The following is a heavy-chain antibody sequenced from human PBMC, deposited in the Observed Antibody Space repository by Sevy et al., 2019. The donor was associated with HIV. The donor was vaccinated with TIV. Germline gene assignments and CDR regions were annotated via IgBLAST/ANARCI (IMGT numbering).Heavy chain of an antibody. V-gene: IGHV4-4*07. D-gene: IGHD6-13*01. Sequence: SETLSLTCTVSGGSISSYYWSWIRQPAGMGLEWIGRIYTSGSTNYNPSLRSRVTMSVDTSKNQFSLKLSSVTAADTAVYYCARDYSSSWYIQGNAFDIWGQWTMVTVSS. CDR2: IYTSGST. CDR1: GGSISSYY. J-gene: IGHJ3*02. CDR3: ARDYSSSWYIQGNAFDI.